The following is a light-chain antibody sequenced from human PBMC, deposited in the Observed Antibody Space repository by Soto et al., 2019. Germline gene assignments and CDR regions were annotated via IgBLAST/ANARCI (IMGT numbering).Light chain of an antibody. V-gene: IGKV3-20*01. CDR2: GAS. CDR3: QHYNSYSEA. Sequence: EIVLTQYPDTLSLSPGETATLSCRAIHTVIHNYLAWHQQKPGQTPRLLVYGASSRATGIPDRFSGSGSGTEFTLTISSLQPDDFATYYCQHYNSYSEAFGQGTKVDIK. J-gene: IGKJ1*01. CDR1: HTVIHNY.